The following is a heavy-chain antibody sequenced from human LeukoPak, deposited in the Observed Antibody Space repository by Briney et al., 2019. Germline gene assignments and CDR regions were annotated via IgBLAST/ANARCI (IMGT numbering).Heavy chain of an antibody. D-gene: IGHD3-10*01. J-gene: IGHJ4*02. CDR3: ARDRGSVPRQYFDL. V-gene: IGHV3-11*01. CDR2: ISSSGDIS. CDR1: GFTFNGYY. Sequence: PGGSLRLSCAASGFTFNGYYMSWIRQTPGKGLEWISFISSSGDISQDADSVRGRITISRDNAKNSLYLQMNSLTADDTAVYYCARDRGSVPRQYFDLWGQGTLVTVSS.